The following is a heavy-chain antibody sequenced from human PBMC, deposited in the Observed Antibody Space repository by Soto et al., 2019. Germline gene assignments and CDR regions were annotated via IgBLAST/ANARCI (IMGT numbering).Heavy chain of an antibody. CDR2: IKSKTDGGTT. CDR3: TTDLIAARLIVRDY. J-gene: IGHJ4*02. CDR1: GFTFSNAW. V-gene: IGHV3-15*07. D-gene: IGHD6-6*01. Sequence: EVQLVESGGGLVKPGGSLRLSCAASGFTFSNAWMNWVRQAPGKGLEWVGRIKSKTDGGTTDYAAPVKGRFTISRDDSKNTLYLQMNSLKTEDTAVYYCTTDLIAARLIVRDYWGQGTLVTVSS.